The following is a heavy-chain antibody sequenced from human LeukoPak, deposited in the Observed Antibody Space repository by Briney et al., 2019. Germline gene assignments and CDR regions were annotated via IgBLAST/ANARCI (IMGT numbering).Heavy chain of an antibody. CDR3: ARDGTSGSGTFDY. D-gene: IGHD3-10*01. Sequence: SETLSLTCTVSGGSISSGGYYWSWIRQHPGKGLEWIGYIYYSGSTYYNPSLKSRVTISVDTSKNQFSLKLSSVTAADTAVYYCARDGTSGSGTFDYWGRGTLVTVSS. CDR2: IYYSGST. CDR1: GGSISSGGYY. J-gene: IGHJ4*02. V-gene: IGHV4-31*03.